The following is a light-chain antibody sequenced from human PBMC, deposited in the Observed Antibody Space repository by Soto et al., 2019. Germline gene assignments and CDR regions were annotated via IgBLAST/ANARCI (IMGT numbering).Light chain of an antibody. V-gene: IGLV4-69*01. CDR2: LNSDGNH. Sequence: QLVLTQSPSASASLGASVKLTCTLSSGHSSYAIAWHQQQPEKGPRYLMKLNSDGNHSKGDGIPDRFSGSSSGAERYLTISSLQSEDEADYYYQTWGTGPWVFGGGTKLTVL. J-gene: IGLJ3*02. CDR1: SGHSSYA. CDR3: QTWGTGPWV.